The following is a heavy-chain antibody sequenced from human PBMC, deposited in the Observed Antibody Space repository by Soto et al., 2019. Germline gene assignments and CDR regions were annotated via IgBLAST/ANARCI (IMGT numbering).Heavy chain of an antibody. CDR3: ARDHDNGDSDAFDV. V-gene: IGHV4-59*01. CDR1: GDSISSYH. Sequence: QVQVQESGPGLVKPSETLSLTCTVSGDSISSYHWNWVRQPPGKGLEWIGSIYRSGSTHYNPSLDSRVTISVDTSKNQFSLKLSSVTAADTAIYYCARDHDNGDSDAFDVWGQGTMVTVSS. D-gene: IGHD4-17*01. J-gene: IGHJ3*01. CDR2: IYRSGST.